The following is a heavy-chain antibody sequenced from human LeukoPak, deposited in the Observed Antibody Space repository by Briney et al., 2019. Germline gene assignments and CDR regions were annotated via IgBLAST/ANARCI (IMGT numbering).Heavy chain of an antibody. V-gene: IGHV3-43*02. J-gene: IGHJ4*02. D-gene: IGHD2-15*01. CDR3: AKDIGGGLLEY. CDR2: IIGDGYT. Sequence: GGSLRLSCAASGFNFGANSMHWARQVPGKGLEWVSLIIGDGYTYYAASVNGRFTASRDNSKNSLYLQMSSLRPEDTALYYCAKDIGGGLLEYWGQGTLVTVSS. CDR1: GFNFGANS.